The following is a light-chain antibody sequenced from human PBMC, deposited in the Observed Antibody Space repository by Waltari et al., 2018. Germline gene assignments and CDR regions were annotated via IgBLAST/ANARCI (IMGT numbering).Light chain of an antibody. Sequence: DIQMTQSPSSLSPSVGDRVTITYRASQDITNALVWFHQRPGKAPKRLIYAAPSLQSGGPSRFSGSGFGTEFTLTISSLQPEDFATYYCLQHNNYPRTFGQGTKVEIK. CDR2: AAP. CDR3: LQHNNYPRT. J-gene: IGKJ1*01. V-gene: IGKV1-17*01. CDR1: QDITNA.